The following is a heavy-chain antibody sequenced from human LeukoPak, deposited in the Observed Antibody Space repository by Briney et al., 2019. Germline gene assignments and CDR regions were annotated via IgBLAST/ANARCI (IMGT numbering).Heavy chain of an antibody. V-gene: IGHV3-9*01. CDR2: IRWNSGSI. Sequence: PGGSLRLSCAASGFTFDDYAIHWVRQAPGKGLEWVSGIRWNSGSIDYADSVKGRFTISRDNAKNSMSLQMHSLRAEDTGLYYCAKDIETAWYYGMDVWGQGTTVTVSS. J-gene: IGHJ6*02. CDR1: GFTFDDYA. CDR3: AKDIETAWYYGMDV.